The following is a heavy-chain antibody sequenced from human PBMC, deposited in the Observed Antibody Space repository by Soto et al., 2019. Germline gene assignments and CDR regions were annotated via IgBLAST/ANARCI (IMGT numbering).Heavy chain of an antibody. CDR2: ISDSSSTI. V-gene: IGHV3-48*01. J-gene: IGHJ4*02. CDR3: ARDDYPYYDDSSGYHFDY. CDR1: GFTFSTYN. D-gene: IGHD3-22*01. Sequence: GGSLRLSCAASGFTFSTYNMNWVRQAPGKGLEWVSYISDSSSTIHYADSVKGRFAISRDNAKNSLYLQMNSLRAEDTAVYYCARDDYPYYDDSSGYHFDYWGQGALVTVSS.